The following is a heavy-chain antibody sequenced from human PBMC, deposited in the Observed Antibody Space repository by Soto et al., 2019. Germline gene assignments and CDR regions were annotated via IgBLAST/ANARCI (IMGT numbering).Heavy chain of an antibody. CDR1: GYTFTNYG. CDR2: ISTYNGNT. Sequence: ASVKVSCKASGYTFTNYGITWVRQAPGQGLEWMGWISTYNGNTNHAQKLQDRVIMTTDTSTSTAYLELRSLRSDDAAVYYCARVGFYDRSDYQYQFYYGMDVWGQGTTVSVSS. D-gene: IGHD3-22*01. CDR3: ARVGFYDRSDYQYQFYYGMDV. V-gene: IGHV1-18*01. J-gene: IGHJ6*02.